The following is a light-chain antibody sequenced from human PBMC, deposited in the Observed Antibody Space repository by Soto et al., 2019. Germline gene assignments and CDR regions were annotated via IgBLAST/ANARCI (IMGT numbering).Light chain of an antibody. CDR2: EGS. Sequence: QSALTQPASVSGSPGQSITISCTGTSSYVGSYNLVSWYQQHPGKAPKLMIYEGSKRPSGVSNRFSGSKSGSTAALTISGLQAEDEADYYCCLYAGSSTLVFGGGTKLTVL. CDR1: SSYVGSYNL. J-gene: IGLJ2*01. V-gene: IGLV2-23*01. CDR3: CLYAGSSTLV.